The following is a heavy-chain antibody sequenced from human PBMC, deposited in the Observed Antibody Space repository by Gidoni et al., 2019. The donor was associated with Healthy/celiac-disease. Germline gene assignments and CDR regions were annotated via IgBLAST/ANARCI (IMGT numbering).Heavy chain of an antibody. J-gene: IGHJ4*02. V-gene: IGHV3-23*01. D-gene: IGHD2-2*02. CDR2: ISGSGGST. CDR1: GSTFSRHA. CDR3: AKGGYCSSTSCYKGSGYSYGYD. Sequence: EVQLLESGGGLVQPGGSLRLSCAPSGSTFSRHAMSWVRQAPGKGLCVVSGISGSGGSTYYADSVNGRFTISRNNSKNTLYLQMNSLRAEDTAVYYCAKGGYCSSTSCYKGSGYSYGYDWGQGTLVTVSS.